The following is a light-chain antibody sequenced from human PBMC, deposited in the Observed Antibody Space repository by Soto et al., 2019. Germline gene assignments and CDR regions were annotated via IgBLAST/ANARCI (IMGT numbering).Light chain of an antibody. V-gene: IGLV2-11*01. J-gene: IGLJ2*01. Sequence: QSALTQPRSVSGSPGQSVTNSCTGTSRDVGGYNYVSWYQQHPVKAPTLLIYDVTQRPSGVPDRFSGSKSGNPASLTISGIQAGDEADYHCCSYAGSYTLLFGGGTKVTVL. CDR3: CSYAGSYTLL. CDR2: DVT. CDR1: SRDVGGYNY.